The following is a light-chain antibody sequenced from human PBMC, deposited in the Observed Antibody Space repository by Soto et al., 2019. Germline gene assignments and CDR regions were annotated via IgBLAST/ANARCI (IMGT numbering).Light chain of an antibody. J-gene: IGLJ2*01. Sequence: QSVLTQPTSASGTPGQRVTISCSGSSSNIGSNSVNWYQQLPGTAPKLLIYSNNQRPSGVPDRFSGSKSGTSASLAISGLQSEEEADYYCAAWDDSLNGPVFGGGTKLTVL. CDR1: SSNIGSNS. V-gene: IGLV1-44*01. CDR3: AAWDDSLNGPV. CDR2: SNN.